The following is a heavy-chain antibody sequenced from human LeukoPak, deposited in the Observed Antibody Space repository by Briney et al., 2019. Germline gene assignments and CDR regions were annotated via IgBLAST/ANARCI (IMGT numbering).Heavy chain of an antibody. CDR1: GFTFSSYA. CDR3: ARDRGSSRAPAGYFDL. CDR2: ISYDGSNK. V-gene: IGHV3-30-3*01. Sequence: GGSLRLSCAASGFTFSSYAMHWVRQAPGKGLEWVAVISYDGSNKYYADSVKGRFTISRDNSKNTLYLQMNSLRAEDTAVYYCARDRGSSRAPAGYFDLWGRGTLVTVSS. J-gene: IGHJ2*01. D-gene: IGHD6-13*01.